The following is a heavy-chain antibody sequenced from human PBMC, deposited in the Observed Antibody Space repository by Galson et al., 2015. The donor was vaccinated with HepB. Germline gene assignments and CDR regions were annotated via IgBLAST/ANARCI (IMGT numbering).Heavy chain of an antibody. D-gene: IGHD2-21*02. CDR3: ARDLAVETGIDVTRYSDD. Sequence: SLRLSCADSGSTFSSDAMHWVRQARGKGLEWVAVISNDGSNKYYGDSVKGRFTISRDNSRNTLYLQMNSLRGEDTAVYYCARDLAVETGIDVTRYSDDWGQGTLVTVSS. CDR2: ISNDGSNK. J-gene: IGHJ4*02. V-gene: IGHV3-30-3*01. CDR1: GSTFSSDA.